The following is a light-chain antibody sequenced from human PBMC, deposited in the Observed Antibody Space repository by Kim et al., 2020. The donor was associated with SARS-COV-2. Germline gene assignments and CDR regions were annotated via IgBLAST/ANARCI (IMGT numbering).Light chain of an antibody. CDR2: EDS. CDR3: QAWDSSAVV. CDR1: KLGDKY. J-gene: IGLJ2*01. V-gene: IGLV3-1*01. Sequence: SYELTQPPSVSVSPGQTASITCSGDKLGDKYTCWYQQKPGQSPVLVIYEDSKRPSGIPVRFSGSSSGNTATLTISGTQAMDEADYYCQAWDSSAVVFGGGTQLTVL.